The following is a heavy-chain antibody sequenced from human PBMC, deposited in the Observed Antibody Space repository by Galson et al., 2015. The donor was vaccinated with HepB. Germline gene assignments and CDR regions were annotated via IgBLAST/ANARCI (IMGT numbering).Heavy chain of an antibody. CDR1: GFTSSSYS. CDR2: ISSSSSSTI. J-gene: IGHJ4*02. CDR3: TRASGGY. Sequence: SLRLSCAASGFTSSSYSMNWVRQAPGKGLEWVSYISSSSSSTIYYADSVKGRFTISRDNAKNSLYLQMNSLRAEDTAVYYCTRASGGYWGQGTLVTVSS. V-gene: IGHV3-48*01.